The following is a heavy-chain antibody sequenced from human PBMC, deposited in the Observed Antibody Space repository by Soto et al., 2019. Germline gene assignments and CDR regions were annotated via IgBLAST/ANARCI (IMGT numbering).Heavy chain of an antibody. CDR2: INSDGSST. CDR1: GFTFSSYW. V-gene: IGHV3-74*01. J-gene: IGHJ4*02. D-gene: IGHD1-26*01. CDR3: SRVGGSTWH. Sequence: EVQLVESGGGLVQPGGSLRVSCAASGFTFSSYWMHWVRQAPGQGLVWVSRINSDGSSTNYADFVKGRFTISRDNAKNTLYLQMNSLRVEDTAVYYCSRVGGSTWHWGQGTLVTVSS.